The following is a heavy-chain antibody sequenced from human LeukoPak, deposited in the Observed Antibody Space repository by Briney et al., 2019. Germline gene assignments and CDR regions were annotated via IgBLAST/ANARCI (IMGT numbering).Heavy chain of an antibody. D-gene: IGHD3-9*01. CDR3: AHRGGGRDYFDSDY. CDR2: IYWDDHE. J-gene: IGHJ4*02. V-gene: IGHV2-5*02. Sequence: SGPTLVKPTQTLTLTCTFSGFSLSTSGVGVGWGWIRQPPGKAPEWLAFIYWDDHERYSPSLKSRLTITKDTSKDQVVLTMSNMESVDTATYYCAHRGGGRDYFDSDYWGQGTLVTVSS. CDR1: GFSLSTSGVG.